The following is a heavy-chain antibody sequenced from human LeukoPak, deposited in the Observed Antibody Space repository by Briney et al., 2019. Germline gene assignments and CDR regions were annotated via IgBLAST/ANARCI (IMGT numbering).Heavy chain of an antibody. J-gene: IGHJ1*01. CDR2: ISSSSSTI. CDR1: GFTFSSYS. CDR3: ARDGPLLKWELGNGYFQH. D-gene: IGHD1-26*01. Sequence: GGSLRLSCAASGFTFSSYSMNWVRQAPGKGLEWVSYISSSSSTIYYADSAKGRFTISRDNAKNSLYLQMNSLRDEDTAVYYCARDGPLLKWELGNGYFQHWGQGTLVTVSS. V-gene: IGHV3-48*02.